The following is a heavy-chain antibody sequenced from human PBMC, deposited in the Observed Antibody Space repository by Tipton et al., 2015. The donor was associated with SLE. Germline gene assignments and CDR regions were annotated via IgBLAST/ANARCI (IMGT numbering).Heavy chain of an antibody. CDR3: ARHLVGWVTTLHYVMDV. V-gene: IGHV4-61*02. CDR1: GGSISSGSYY. Sequence: TLSLTCTVSGGSISSGSYYWTWIRQPAGKGLEWIGRMYTSGSTNYNPSLQSRVTMSVDTSKNQFSLKVTSVTAADSALYYCARHLVGWVTTLHYVMDVWGRGTTVTVSS. D-gene: IGHD2-21*02. CDR2: MYTSGST. J-gene: IGHJ6*02.